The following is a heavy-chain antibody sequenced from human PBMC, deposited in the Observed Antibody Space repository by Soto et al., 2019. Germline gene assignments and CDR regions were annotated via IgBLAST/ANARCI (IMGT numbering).Heavy chain of an antibody. CDR3: AKDGVGMDV. CDR1: GFTFSYYY. CDR2: ISYDGSNK. V-gene: IGHV3-30*18. Sequence: GGSLRLSCAASGFTFSYYYMSGVRQAPGKGLEWVAVISYDGSNKYYADSVKGRFTISRDNSKNTLYLQMNSLRAEDTAVYYCAKDGVGMDVWGQGTTVTVSS. J-gene: IGHJ6*02.